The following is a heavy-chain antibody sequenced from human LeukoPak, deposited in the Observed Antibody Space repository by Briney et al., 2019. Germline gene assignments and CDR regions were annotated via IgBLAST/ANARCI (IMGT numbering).Heavy chain of an antibody. CDR3: ARVSQATIDPYYFDY. CDR2: ISYDGTNK. D-gene: IGHD5-24*01. J-gene: IGHJ4*02. Sequence: GRSLRLSCAASGFTFSRYAMHWVRQAPGKGLEWVTVISYDGTNKYYADSVEGRFTISRDNAKNSLYLQMNSLRAEDTAVYYCARVSQATIDPYYFDYWGQGTLVTVSS. CDR1: GFTFSRYA. V-gene: IGHV3-30*04.